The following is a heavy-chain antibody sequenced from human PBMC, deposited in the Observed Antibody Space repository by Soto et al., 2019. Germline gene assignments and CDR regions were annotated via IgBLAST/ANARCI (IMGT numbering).Heavy chain of an antibody. J-gene: IGHJ6*02. CDR1: GFTFGDYA. Sequence: GSLRLSCTASGFTFGDYAMSWFRQAPGKGLEWVGFIRSKAYGGTTEYAASVKGRFTISRDDSKSIAYLQMNSLKTEDTAVYYCTRGSLPIGIAVAEPGMDVWGQGTTVTVSS. CDR2: IRSKAYGGTT. D-gene: IGHD6-19*01. V-gene: IGHV3-49*03. CDR3: TRGSLPIGIAVAEPGMDV.